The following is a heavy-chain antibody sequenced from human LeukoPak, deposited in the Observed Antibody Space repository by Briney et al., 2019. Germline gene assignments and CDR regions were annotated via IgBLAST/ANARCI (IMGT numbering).Heavy chain of an antibody. CDR1: GDSITSGNW. J-gene: IGHJ6*04. D-gene: IGHD3-3*01. CDR3: ARDGTRVLRFLFPMDV. Sequence: SETLSLTCAVSGDSITSGNWWSWVRQPPGRGLEWIGEIFHSGGTNYNPSLKSRVSISVDKSKNHFSLKLNSVTAADTAVYYCARDGTRVLRFLFPMDVWGKGTTVIVSS. V-gene: IGHV4-4*02. CDR2: IFHSGGT.